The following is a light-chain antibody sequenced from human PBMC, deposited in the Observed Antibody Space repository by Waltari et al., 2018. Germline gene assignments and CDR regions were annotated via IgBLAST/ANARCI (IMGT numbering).Light chain of an antibody. CDR3: AAWDDTLNGVL. CDR2: HND. V-gene: IGLV1-44*01. J-gene: IGLJ2*01. CDR1: DSNIGSNP. Sequence: QSVVTQPPSLSATPGQRITISCSGGDSNIGSNPVNWYQQVPGTAPKLLIFHNDQRPSGVPDRFSGSKSGASASLAISGPQSEDEADYYCAAWDDTLNGVLFGGGTKLTVL.